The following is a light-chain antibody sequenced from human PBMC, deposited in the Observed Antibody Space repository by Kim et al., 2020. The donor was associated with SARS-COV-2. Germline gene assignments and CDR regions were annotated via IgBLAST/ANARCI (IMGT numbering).Light chain of an antibody. J-gene: IGLJ2*01. CDR2: DVS. CDR3: SSYTSSSTRVV. Sequence: QSITYSCTGTSSDVGGYNYVSWYQQHPGKAPKLMIYDVSNRPSGVSNRFSGSKSGNTASLTISGLQAEDEADYYCSSYTSSSTRVVFGGGTQLTVL. V-gene: IGLV2-14*03. CDR1: SSDVGGYNY.